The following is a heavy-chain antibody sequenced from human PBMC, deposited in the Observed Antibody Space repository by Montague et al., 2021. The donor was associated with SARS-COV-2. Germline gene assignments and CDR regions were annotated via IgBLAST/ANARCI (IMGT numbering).Heavy chain of an antibody. Sequence: SETLSLTCTVSGFSIGSGDYWGWIRQPPGKGLEWIGDLHYAGSAYYNPSLRSRVTISADTSRNQFSLKLNPVTAADTAVYYCVATYNGNWYYFDYWGQGTLVTVSS. V-gene: IGHV4-38-2*02. D-gene: IGHD6-13*01. CDR3: VATYNGNWYYFDY. CDR2: LHYAGSA. J-gene: IGHJ4*02. CDR1: GFSIGSGDY.